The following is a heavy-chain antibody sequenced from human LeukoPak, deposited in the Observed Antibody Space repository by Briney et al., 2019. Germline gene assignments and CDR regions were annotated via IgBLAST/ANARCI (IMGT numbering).Heavy chain of an antibody. CDR3: AKDRALWFGEFDIGYYMDV. CDR1: GFTFSGSA. Sequence: GGSLRLSCAASGFTFSGSAMHWVRQASGKGLEWVGRIRSKANSYATAYAASVKGRFTISRDDSKNTAYLQMNSLKTEDTAVYYCAKDRALWFGEFDIGYYMDVWGKGTTVTVSS. V-gene: IGHV3-73*01. CDR2: IRSKANSYAT. J-gene: IGHJ6*03. D-gene: IGHD3-10*01.